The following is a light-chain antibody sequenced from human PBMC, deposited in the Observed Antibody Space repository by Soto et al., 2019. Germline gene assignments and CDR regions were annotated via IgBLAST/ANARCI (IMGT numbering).Light chain of an antibody. CDR2: DNN. J-gene: IGLJ1*01. Sequence: QSVLTQAPSVSAAPRQKVTISCSGSSSNIGNNYVSWYQQLPGTAPKLLIYDNNKRPSGIPDRFSGSKSGTSATLGITGLQTGDEADYYCGTWDSSLSAHVFGTGTKLTVL. V-gene: IGLV1-51*01. CDR3: GTWDSSLSAHV. CDR1: SSNIGNNY.